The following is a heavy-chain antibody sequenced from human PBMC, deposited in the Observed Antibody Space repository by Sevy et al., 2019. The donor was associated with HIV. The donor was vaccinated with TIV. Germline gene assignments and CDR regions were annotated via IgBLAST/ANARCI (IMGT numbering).Heavy chain of an antibody. CDR1: GFTLSSYW. Sequence: GGSLRLSCAASGFTLSSYWMSWVRQAPGKGLEWVANIKQDGSEKYYVDSVKGRFTISRDNSQNTLYLQMNSLRVDDTATYYCAKALNPALESMIEVILRTLKGFDVWGQGTMVTVSS. D-gene: IGHD3-22*01. CDR2: IKQDGSEK. V-gene: IGHV3-7*03. J-gene: IGHJ3*01. CDR3: AKALNPALESMIEVILRTLKGFDV.